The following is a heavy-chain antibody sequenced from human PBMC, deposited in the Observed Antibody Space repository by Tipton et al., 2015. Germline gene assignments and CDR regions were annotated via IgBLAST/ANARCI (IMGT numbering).Heavy chain of an antibody. CDR1: GFTFSSYW. Sequence: SLRLSCTASGFTFSSYWMRWVRQAPGKGLVWVSRINSDGSSTSYADSVKGRFTISRDNAKNTLYLQMNSLRAEDTAVYYCARTYSSYSWFDPWGQGTLVTVSS. D-gene: IGHD6-6*01. J-gene: IGHJ5*02. CDR3: ARTYSSYSWFDP. V-gene: IGHV3-74*01. CDR2: INSDGSST.